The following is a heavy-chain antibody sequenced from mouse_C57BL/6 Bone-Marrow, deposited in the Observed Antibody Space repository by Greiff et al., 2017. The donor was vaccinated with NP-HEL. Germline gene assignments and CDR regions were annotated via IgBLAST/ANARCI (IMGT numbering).Heavy chain of an antibody. D-gene: IGHD1-1*01. CDR2: IDPSDSYT. V-gene: IGHV1-50*01. J-gene: IGHJ3*01. CDR1: GYTFTTYW. Sequence: QVQLKQPGAELVKPGASVKLSCKASGYTFTTYWMQWVKQRPGQGLEWIGEIDPSDSYTNYNQKFKGKATLTVDTSSSTANMQLSILTSEDSAVYYCARKAYYGRSYEFAYWGQGTLVTVSA. CDR3: ARKAYYGRSYEFAY.